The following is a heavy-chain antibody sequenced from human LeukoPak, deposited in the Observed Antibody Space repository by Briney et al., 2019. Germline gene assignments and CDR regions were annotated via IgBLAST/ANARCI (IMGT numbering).Heavy chain of an antibody. V-gene: IGHV1-18*01. D-gene: IGHD5-24*01. CDR2: ISAYNGNT. Sequence: ASVKVSCKASGNTFTSYGISWVRQAPGQGLEWMGWISAYNGNTNYAQKLQGRVTMTTDTSTSTAYMELRSLRSDDTAVYYCAEGQGDGYNSDAFDIWGQGTMVTVSS. CDR3: AEGQGDGYNSDAFDI. CDR1: GNTFTSYG. J-gene: IGHJ3*02.